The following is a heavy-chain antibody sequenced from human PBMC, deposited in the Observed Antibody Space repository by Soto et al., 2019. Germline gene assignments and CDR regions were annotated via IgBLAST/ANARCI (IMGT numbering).Heavy chain of an antibody. Sequence: SGPTLVNPTQTLTLTCTFSGFSITGNGEGVGWIRQPPGKALEWLALIYWADDKRYSPSLRNRLTITLDNSKDQVILTMTDMAPADTATYYCAHGYVQLLATFHYFDSWGQGTQVTVSS. CDR3: AHGYVQLLATFHYFDS. J-gene: IGHJ4*02. CDR1: GFSITGNGEG. V-gene: IGHV2-5*02. CDR2: IYWADDK. D-gene: IGHD2-2*01.